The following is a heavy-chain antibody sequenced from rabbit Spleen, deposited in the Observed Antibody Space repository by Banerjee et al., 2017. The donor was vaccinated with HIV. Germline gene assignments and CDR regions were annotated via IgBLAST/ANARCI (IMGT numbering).Heavy chain of an antibody. J-gene: IGHJ4*01. CDR1: GFSFSRGYD. D-gene: IGHD1-1*01. CDR3: ARDNGSGDYIDVYFDL. Sequence: QEQLEESGGGLVKPEGSLTLTCKASGFSFSRGYDMCWVRQAPGKGLEWIGCIYTGNVKTYYASWAKGRFTISKSSSTTVTLQMTSLTAADTATYFCARDNGSGDYIDVYFDLWGQGTLVTVS. CDR2: IYTGNVKT. V-gene: IGHV1S45*01.